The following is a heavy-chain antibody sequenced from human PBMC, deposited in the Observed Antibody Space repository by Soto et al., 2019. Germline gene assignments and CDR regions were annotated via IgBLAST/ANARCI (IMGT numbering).Heavy chain of an antibody. V-gene: IGHV2-26*01. J-gene: IGHJ3*02. CDR1: GFSLSNARMG. Sequence: QVTLKESGPVLVKPTETLTLTCTVSGFSLSNARMGVSWIRQPPGKALEWLAHIFSNDEKSYSTYLKSRLTISKDPSKSQVVLTMTNMDPVDTATYYCARMGSGWYVGGRGNAFDIWGQGTMVTVSS. CDR3: ARMGSGWYVGGRGNAFDI. CDR2: IFSNDEK. D-gene: IGHD6-19*01.